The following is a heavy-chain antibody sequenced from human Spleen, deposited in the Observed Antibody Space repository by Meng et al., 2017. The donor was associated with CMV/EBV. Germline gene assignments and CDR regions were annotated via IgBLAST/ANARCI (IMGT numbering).Heavy chain of an antibody. CDR1: GFTFSNYA. J-gene: IGHJ5*02. V-gene: IGHV3-64*02. Sequence: GGSLRLSCAASGFTFSNYAMHWVRQAPGKGLEYVSAISSNGGSTYYADSVKGRFTISRDNSKNTLYLQMGSLRAEDMAVYYCARGRYIAAAEHNWFDPWGQGTLVTVSS. CDR2: ISSNGGST. D-gene: IGHD6-13*01. CDR3: ARGRYIAAAEHNWFDP.